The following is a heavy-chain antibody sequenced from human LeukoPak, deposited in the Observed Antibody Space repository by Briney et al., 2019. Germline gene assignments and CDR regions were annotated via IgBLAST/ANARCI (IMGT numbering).Heavy chain of an antibody. Sequence: ASVKASCKASGGTFSSYAISWVRRAPGQGLEWMGGIIPIFGTANYAQKFQGRVTITADKSTSTAYMELSSLRSEDTAVYYCARSSIIAAAGPYYFDYWGQGTLVTVSS. J-gene: IGHJ4*02. D-gene: IGHD6-13*01. CDR1: GGTFSSYA. CDR3: ARSSIIAAAGPYYFDY. V-gene: IGHV1-69*06. CDR2: IIPIFGTA.